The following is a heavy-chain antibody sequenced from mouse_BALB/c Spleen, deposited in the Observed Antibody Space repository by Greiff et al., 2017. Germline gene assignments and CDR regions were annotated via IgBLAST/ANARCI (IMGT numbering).Heavy chain of an antibody. D-gene: IGHD4-1*01. J-gene: IGHJ3*01. CDR1: GYTFTSYV. CDR3: AREGWEVFFAY. V-gene: IGHV1-14*01. CDR2: INPYNDGT. Sequence: VQLKQSGPELVKPGASVKMSCKASGYTFTSYVMHWVKQKPGQGLEWIGYINPYNDGTKYNEKFKGKATLTSDKSSSTAYMELSSLTSEDSAVYYCAREGWEVFFAYWGQGTLVTVSA.